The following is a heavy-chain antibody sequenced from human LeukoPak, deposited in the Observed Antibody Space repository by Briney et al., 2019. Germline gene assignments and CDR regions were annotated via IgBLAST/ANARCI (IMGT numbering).Heavy chain of an antibody. CDR3: ARDQPIGYNYGYPYDN. D-gene: IGHD5-18*01. V-gene: IGHV3-11*04. Sequence: GGSLRLSCAASGFTFSDYYMSWIRQAPGKGLEWVSYISSSGSTIYYADSVKGRFTISRDNAKNSLYLQMNNLRVEDTAVYYCARDQPIGYNYGYPYDNWGQGTLVTVSS. CDR1: GFTFSDYY. CDR2: ISSSGSTI. J-gene: IGHJ4*02.